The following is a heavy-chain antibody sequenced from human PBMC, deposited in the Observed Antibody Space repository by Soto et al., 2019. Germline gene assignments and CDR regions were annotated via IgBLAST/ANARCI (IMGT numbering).Heavy chain of an antibody. CDR3: ATHPPYGPLDY. D-gene: IGHD4-17*01. V-gene: IGHV4-59*04. CDR1: GGSISSYY. CDR2: IYYSGST. J-gene: IGHJ4*02. Sequence: SETLSLTCTVSGGSISSYYWSWIRQPPGKGLEWIGYIYYSGSTYYNPSLKSRVTISVDTSKNQFSLRLTSVTAADTAVYYCATHPPYGPLDYWGQGTLVTVSS.